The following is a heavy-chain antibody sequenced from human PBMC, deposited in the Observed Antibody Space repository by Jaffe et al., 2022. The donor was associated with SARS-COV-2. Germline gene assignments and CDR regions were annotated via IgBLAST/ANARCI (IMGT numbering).Heavy chain of an antibody. CDR3: ARETESDCSGGSCYPGATTYNDY. Sequence: EVQLVESGGGLIQPGGSLRLSCAASGFTVSSNYMSWVRQAPGKGLEWVSVIYSGGSTYYADSVKGRFTISRDNSKNTLYLQMNSLRAEDTAVYYCARETESDCSGGSCYPGATTYNDYWGQGTLVTVSS. D-gene: IGHD2-15*01. V-gene: IGHV3-53*01. CDR1: GFTVSSNY. CDR2: IYSGGST. J-gene: IGHJ4*02.